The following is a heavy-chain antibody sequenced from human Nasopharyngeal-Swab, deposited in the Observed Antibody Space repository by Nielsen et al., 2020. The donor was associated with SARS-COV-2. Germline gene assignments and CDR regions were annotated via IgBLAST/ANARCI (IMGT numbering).Heavy chain of an antibody. J-gene: IGHJ4*02. V-gene: IGHV4-34*01. Sequence: SETLSLTCAAYGGSFSGYYWSWIRQPPGKGLEWIGEINHSGSTNYNPSLKRRVTISVDTTKNQFSLKLSSVTAADTAVYYCARDPRVYYYVSIGYFYWGQGTLVTVSS. CDR3: ARDPRVYYYVSIGYFY. D-gene: IGHD3-22*01. CDR2: INHSGST. CDR1: GGSFSGYY.